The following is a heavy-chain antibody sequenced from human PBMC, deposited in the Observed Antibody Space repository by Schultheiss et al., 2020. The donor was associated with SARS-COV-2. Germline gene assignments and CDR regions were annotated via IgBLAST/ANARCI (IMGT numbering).Heavy chain of an antibody. CDR1: GFTFSTYT. J-gene: IGHJ4*02. CDR2: ITGSNSYI. CDR3: ARERGGNDEFDY. V-gene: IGHV3-21*01. D-gene: IGHD1-1*01. Sequence: GGSLRLSCAASGFTFSTYTMNWVRQAPGKGLEWVSSITGSNSYIYYADSVKGRFTISRDNSKNTLYLQVNSLRAEDTAVYYCARERGGNDEFDYWGQGTLVTVSS.